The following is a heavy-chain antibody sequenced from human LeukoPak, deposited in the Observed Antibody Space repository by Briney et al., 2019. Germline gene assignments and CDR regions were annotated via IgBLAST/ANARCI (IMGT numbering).Heavy chain of an antibody. J-gene: IGHJ4*02. D-gene: IGHD3-22*01. V-gene: IGHV3-23*01. CDR3: ARGINDYDSSGYSDY. Sequence: GGSLRLSCAASGFTFSSYSMNWVRQAPGKGLEWVSTIRGSGDSTYHADSVKGRFTISRDNSKNTLSLQMNSLRAEDTAVYYCARGINDYDSSGYSDYWGQGTLVTVSS. CDR1: GFTFSSYS. CDR2: IRGSGDST.